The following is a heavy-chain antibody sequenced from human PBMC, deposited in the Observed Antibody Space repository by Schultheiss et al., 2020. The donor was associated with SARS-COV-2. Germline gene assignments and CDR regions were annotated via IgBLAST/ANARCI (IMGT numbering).Heavy chain of an antibody. Sequence: SVKVSCKASGYTFTSYYMHWVRQAPGQGLEWMGGIIPIFGTANYAQKFQGRVTITADESTSTAYMELSSLRSEDTAVYYCAKSGREQQVLSYYGLDVWGQGTTVTVSS. V-gene: IGHV1-69*13. CDR1: GYTFTSYY. CDR2: IIPIFGTA. CDR3: AKSGREQQVLSYYGLDV. D-gene: IGHD6-13*01. J-gene: IGHJ6*02.